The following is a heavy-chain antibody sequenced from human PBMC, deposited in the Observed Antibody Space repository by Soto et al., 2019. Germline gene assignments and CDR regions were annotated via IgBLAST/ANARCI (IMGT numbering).Heavy chain of an antibody. CDR1: GYTFTSYY. V-gene: IGHV1-46*01. J-gene: IGHJ6*02. CDR2: INPSGGST. Sequence: ASVKVSCKASGYTFTSYYMHWVRQAPGQGLEWMGIINPSGGSTSYAQKFQGRVTMTRDTSTSTVYMELSSLRSEDTAVYYCAKGAMVRGVITPSHYYYGMDVWGQGTTVTVSS. CDR3: AKGAMVRGVITPSHYYYGMDV. D-gene: IGHD3-10*01.